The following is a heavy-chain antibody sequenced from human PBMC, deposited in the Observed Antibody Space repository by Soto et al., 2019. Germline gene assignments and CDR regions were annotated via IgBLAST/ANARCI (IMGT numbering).Heavy chain of an antibody. CDR3: AREWQQLGQGDYYYYAMDV. Sequence: VQLVQSGSAVKRPGASVKVSCKASGYTFADYGISWVRQAPGQGLEWMGWISTYNGHTNYAQNVQGRVTLTTDTSTNTAYMELRSLRSDDTAVYYCAREWQQLGQGDYYYYAMDVWGQGTTVTVSS. CDR2: ISTYNGHT. D-gene: IGHD6-13*01. V-gene: IGHV1-18*01. CDR1: GYTFADYG. J-gene: IGHJ6*02.